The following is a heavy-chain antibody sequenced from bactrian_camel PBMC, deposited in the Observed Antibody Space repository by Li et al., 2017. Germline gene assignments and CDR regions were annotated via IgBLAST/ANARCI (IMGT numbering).Heavy chain of an antibody. Sequence: HVQLVESGGGSVQAGGSLRLSCAASGYTYNRNCMAWFRQAPGKGLEWVAAIAVDRVTTLYTRSVKGRFTISRDNTKNTVYLELNGLTMEDTAMYYCAADGYPRSVPECVTVGAREADFGLWDQGTQVTVS. CDR2: IAVDRVTT. J-gene: IGHJ6*01. V-gene: IGHV3S1*01. CDR3: AADGYPRSVPECVTVGAREADFGL. D-gene: IGHD5*01. CDR1: GYTYNRNC.